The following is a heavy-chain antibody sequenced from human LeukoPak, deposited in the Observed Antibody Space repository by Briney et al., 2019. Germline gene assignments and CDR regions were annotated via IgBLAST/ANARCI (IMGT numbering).Heavy chain of an antibody. Sequence: QPGGSLRLSCAASGFTFSSYEMNWVRQAPGKGLEWVSYISSSGSTIYYADSVKGRFTISRDNAKNSLYLQMNSLRAEDTAVYYCARVRAVAGPLGYWGQGALVTVSS. D-gene: IGHD6-19*01. J-gene: IGHJ4*02. CDR3: ARVRAVAGPLGY. CDR1: GFTFSSYE. CDR2: ISSSGSTI. V-gene: IGHV3-48*03.